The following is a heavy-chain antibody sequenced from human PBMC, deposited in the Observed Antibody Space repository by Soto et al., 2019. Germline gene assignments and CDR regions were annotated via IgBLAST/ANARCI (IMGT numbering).Heavy chain of an antibody. D-gene: IGHD5-12*01. V-gene: IGHV4-59*01. CDR3: ARRRDGYTGVRFDP. CDR2: VYYTGST. J-gene: IGHJ5*02. Sequence: PSETLSLTCTVSGAPISGFYWSWIRQPPGKELEWIGHVYYTGSTNYNSALKSRVTISLDTSKNQFSLSLSSVTTADTAVYYCARRRDGYTGVRFDPWGQGTLVTVSS. CDR1: GAPISGFY.